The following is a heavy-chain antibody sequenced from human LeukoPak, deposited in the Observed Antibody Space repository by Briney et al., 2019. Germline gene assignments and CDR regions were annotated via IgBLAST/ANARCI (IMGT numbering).Heavy chain of an antibody. CDR2: ISAYNGNT. CDR1: GYTFTSYG. CDR3: ARGIITIVRGVISWFDP. D-gene: IGHD3-10*01. V-gene: IGHV1-18*01. J-gene: IGHJ5*02. Sequence: GTSVKVSCKASGYTFTSYGISWVRQAPGQGLEWMGWISAYNGNTNYAQKLQGRVTMTTDTSTSTAYMELRSLRSDDTAVYYCARGIITIVRGVISWFDPWGQGTLVTVSS.